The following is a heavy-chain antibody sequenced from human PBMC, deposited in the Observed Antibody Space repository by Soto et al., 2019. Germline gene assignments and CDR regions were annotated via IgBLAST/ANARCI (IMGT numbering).Heavy chain of an antibody. J-gene: IGHJ4*02. V-gene: IGHV3-33*01. CDR1: GFTFNPHA. CDR3: ARIDDYGDYVTDY. Sequence: VELVESGGGVVKPGGSLRLSCAASGFTFNPHARHWVRQGPGKGLEWVAVIWYDGSQRYYADFVRGRFTISRDNSQNTLYLQMTSLRAEETAVYYCARIDDYGDYVTDYWGQGALVTVSS. CDR2: IWYDGSQR. D-gene: IGHD4-17*01.